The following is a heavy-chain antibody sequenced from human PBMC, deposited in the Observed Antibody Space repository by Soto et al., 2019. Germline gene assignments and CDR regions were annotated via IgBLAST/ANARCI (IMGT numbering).Heavy chain of an antibody. Sequence: ASVQVSFQASGYTFTRYYMHWVRQAPGQGLEWMGIINPSDDATSYAEKFQGRLTMTKDTSTSTVYMEMSSLRSEDTAVYYCARDLTREGDYYDRSGYYLDYWGQGTLVTVSS. V-gene: IGHV1-46*01. D-gene: IGHD3-22*01. CDR1: GYTFTRYY. CDR2: INPSDDAT. J-gene: IGHJ4*02. CDR3: ARDLTREGDYYDRSGYYLDY.